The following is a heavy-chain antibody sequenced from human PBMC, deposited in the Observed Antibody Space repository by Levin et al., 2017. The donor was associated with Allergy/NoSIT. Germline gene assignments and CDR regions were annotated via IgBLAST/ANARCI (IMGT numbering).Heavy chain of an antibody. V-gene: IGHV3-21*01. Sequence: GGSLRLSCAASGFTFSSYSMNWVRQAPGKGLEWVSSISSSSSYIYYADSVKGRFTISRDNAKNSLYLQMNSLRAEDTAVYYCASVSGGDYETNYWGQGTLVTVSS. CDR3: ASVSGGDYETNY. J-gene: IGHJ4*02. CDR2: ISSSSSYI. D-gene: IGHD4-17*01. CDR1: GFTFSSYS.